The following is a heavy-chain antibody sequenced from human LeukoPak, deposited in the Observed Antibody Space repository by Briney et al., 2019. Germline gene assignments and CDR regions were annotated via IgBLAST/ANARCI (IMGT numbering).Heavy chain of an antibody. V-gene: IGHV4-59*08. Sequence: TASETLSLTCTVSGGSISSYYWSWIRQPPGKRLEWIGYIYYSGSTNYNPSLKSRVTISVDTSKNQFSLKLSSVTAADTAVYYCARQSSGWYSDPYHFDYWGQGTLVTVSS. J-gene: IGHJ4*02. D-gene: IGHD6-19*01. CDR3: ARQSSGWYSDPYHFDY. CDR2: IYYSGST. CDR1: GGSISSYY.